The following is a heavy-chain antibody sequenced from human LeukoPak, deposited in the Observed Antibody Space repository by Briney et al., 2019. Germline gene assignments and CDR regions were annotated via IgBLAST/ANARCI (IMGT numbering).Heavy chain of an antibody. V-gene: IGHV1-8*01. J-gene: IGHJ6*02. Sequence: ASVEVSCKASGYTFTSYDINWVRQATGQGPEWMGWMNPNSGNTGYAQKFQGRVTMTRNTSISTAYMELSSLRSEDTAVYYCAREGGSGSYYNLYYYYYGMDVWGQGTTVTVSS. CDR3: AREGGSGSYYNLYYYYYGMDV. CDR2: MNPNSGNT. D-gene: IGHD3-10*01. CDR1: GYTFTSYD.